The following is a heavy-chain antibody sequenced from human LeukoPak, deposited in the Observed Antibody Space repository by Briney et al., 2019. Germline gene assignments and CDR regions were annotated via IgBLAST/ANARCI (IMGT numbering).Heavy chain of an antibody. D-gene: IGHD4-11*01. V-gene: IGHV4-39*01. CDR3: ARQAIQYLSDPFDI. CDR1: GGSFSTISYY. CDR2: MSYGGTP. Sequence: PSETLSLTCTVSGGSFSTISYYWGWLRQPPGKGLEWIGSMSYGGTPFYNPSLRGRVTISVDTSRNHFSLKLISVTAADTAVYHCARQAIQYLSDPFDIWGQGTMVTVSS. J-gene: IGHJ3*02.